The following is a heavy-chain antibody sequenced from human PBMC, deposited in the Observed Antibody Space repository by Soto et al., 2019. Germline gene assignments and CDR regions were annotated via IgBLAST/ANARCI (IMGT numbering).Heavy chain of an antibody. CDR3: ARWQWPTSRDPKYYYYYGMDV. J-gene: IGHJ6*02. CDR2: INAGNGNI. V-gene: IGHV1-3*01. D-gene: IGHD6-19*01. Sequence: ASVKVSCKASGYTFTTYAMHWVRQAPGQRLEWMAWINAGNGNIKYSQKFQARVTITRDTSASTAYMELSSLRSEDTAVYYCARWQWPTSRDPKYYYYYGMDVWGQGTTVTVSS. CDR1: GYTFTTYA.